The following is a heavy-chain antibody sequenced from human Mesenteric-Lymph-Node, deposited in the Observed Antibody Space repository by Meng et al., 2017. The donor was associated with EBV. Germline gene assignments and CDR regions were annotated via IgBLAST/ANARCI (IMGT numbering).Heavy chain of an antibody. CDR2: IVPNVGTG. Sequence: QVQLVPSGAEVKKPGSSVKVSCKSSGGTFSNSAFSWVRQAPGQGLELVGAIVPNVGTGRYSQKFQGRVTITADRSTNTVYIEVSSLTSEDTAVYYCAMSRAGHWNLLDNWGQGTLVTVSS. V-gene: IGHV1-69*06. J-gene: IGHJ4*02. CDR3: AMSRAGHWNLLDN. CDR1: GGTFSNSA. D-gene: IGHD1-1*01.